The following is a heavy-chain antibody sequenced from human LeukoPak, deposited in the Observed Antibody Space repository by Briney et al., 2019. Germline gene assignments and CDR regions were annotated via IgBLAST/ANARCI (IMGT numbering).Heavy chain of an antibody. CDR2: IKQDGSEK. J-gene: IGHJ4*02. V-gene: IGHV3-7*01. CDR1: GFTFSSYW. CDR3: ARPRYYDILTGYHY. Sequence: PGGSLRLSCAASGFTFSSYWMSWVRQAPGKGLEWVANIKQDGSEKYYVDSVKGRFTISRDNAKNSLYLQMNSLRAEDTAVYYCARPRYYDILTGYHYWGQGTLVTVSS. D-gene: IGHD3-9*01.